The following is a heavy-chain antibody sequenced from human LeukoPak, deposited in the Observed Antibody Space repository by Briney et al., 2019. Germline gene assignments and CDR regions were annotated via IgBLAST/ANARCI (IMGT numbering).Heavy chain of an antibody. CDR1: EFTFSSYN. J-gene: IGHJ4*02. CDR2: ISNSSPNI. D-gene: IGHD5-12*01. V-gene: IGHV3-21*01. Sequence: GGSLRLSCAASEFTFSSYNMNWVRQAPGKGLEWVSSISNSSPNIYYADSVKGRFTISRDSAKDSLFLQMNSLRAEDTAVYYCARGPSGYHNTGGQGTLVTVSS. CDR3: ARGPSGYHNT.